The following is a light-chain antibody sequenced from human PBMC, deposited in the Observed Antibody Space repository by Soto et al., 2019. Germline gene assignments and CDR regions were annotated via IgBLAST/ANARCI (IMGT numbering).Light chain of an antibody. J-gene: IGKJ1*01. Sequence: DIQLTQSPSTLSASVGDRVTITCRASQSISSWLAWYQQKPGKAPKLLIYLASSLESGVPSRFSGSGSGTEFPLTINSLQPDDFATYYCQQYNSDSRTFGQGTKVEIK. CDR2: LAS. V-gene: IGKV1-5*03. CDR1: QSISSW. CDR3: QQYNSDSRT.